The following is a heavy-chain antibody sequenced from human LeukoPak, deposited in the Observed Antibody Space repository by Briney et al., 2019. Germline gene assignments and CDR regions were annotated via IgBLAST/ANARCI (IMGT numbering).Heavy chain of an antibody. CDR1: GFTFSSYA. CDR2: VSGSGAST. J-gene: IGHJ4*02. CDR3: ATPLHYYDSSVPHDY. Sequence: PGGSLRLSCAASGFTFSSYAMSWVRQAPGKGLEWVSAVSGSGASTYYADSVKGRFTISRDNSKNTLYLQMNSLRAEDTAVYYCATPLHYYDSSVPHDYWGQGTLVTVSS. D-gene: IGHD3-22*01. V-gene: IGHV3-23*01.